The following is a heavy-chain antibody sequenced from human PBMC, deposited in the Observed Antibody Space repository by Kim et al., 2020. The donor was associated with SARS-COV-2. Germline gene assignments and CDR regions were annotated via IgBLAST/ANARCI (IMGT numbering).Heavy chain of an antibody. CDR3: TRDRVYYVGDAFDI. CDR1: GFTFGDYA. J-gene: IGHJ3*02. CDR2: IRSKAYGGTT. Sequence: GGSLRLSCTASGFTFGDYAMSWFRQAPGKGLEWVGFIRSKAYGGTTEYAASVKGRFTISRDDSKSIAYLQMNSLKTEDTAVYYCTRDRVYYVGDAFDIWGQGTMVTVSS. D-gene: IGHD6-13*01. V-gene: IGHV3-49*03.